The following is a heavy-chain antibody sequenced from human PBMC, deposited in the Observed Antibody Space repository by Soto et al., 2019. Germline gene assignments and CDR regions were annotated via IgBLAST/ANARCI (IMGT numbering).Heavy chain of an antibody. V-gene: IGHV1-2*04. CDR3: ARTLEEGMDTGYYYGMDV. Sequence: ASVKVSCKASGYTFTGYYMHWVRQAPGQGLEWMGWINPNSGGTNYAQKFQGWVTMTRDTSISTAYMELSRLRSDDTAVYYCARTLEEGMDTGYYYGMDVWGQGTTVTVSS. J-gene: IGHJ6*02. CDR1: GYTFTGYY. D-gene: IGHD5-18*01. CDR2: INPNSGGT.